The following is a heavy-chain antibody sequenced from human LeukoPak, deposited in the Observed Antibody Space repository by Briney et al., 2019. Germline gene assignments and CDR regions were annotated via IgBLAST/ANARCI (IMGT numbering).Heavy chain of an antibody. CDR1: GGSFSGYY. CDR2: INHSGST. CDR3: ARSPRHHCSSTSCHTYYYYYYYMDV. V-gene: IGHV4-34*01. D-gene: IGHD2-2*02. Sequence: SETLSLTCAVYGGSFSGYYWSWIRQPPGKGLEWIGEINHSGSTNYNPSLKSRVTISVDTSKNQFSLKLSSVTAADTAVYYCARSPRHHCSSTSCHTYYYYYYYMDVWGKGTTVTISS. J-gene: IGHJ6*03.